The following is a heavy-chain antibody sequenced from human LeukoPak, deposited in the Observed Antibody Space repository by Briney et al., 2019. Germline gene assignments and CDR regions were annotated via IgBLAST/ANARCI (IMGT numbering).Heavy chain of an antibody. J-gene: IGHJ4*02. D-gene: IGHD3-10*01. CDR1: GYTFTDFG. V-gene: IGHV1-18*01. Sequence: GASVNVSCKASGYTFTDFGITWVRQAPGQGLEWMGWVSAYNGKRDYAQKIQDRVTMTTDTSTNTAYMELRSLRADYTAVYYCARDFGIVRVFDSWGQGTLVTVSS. CDR3: ARDFGIVRVFDS. CDR2: VSAYNGKR.